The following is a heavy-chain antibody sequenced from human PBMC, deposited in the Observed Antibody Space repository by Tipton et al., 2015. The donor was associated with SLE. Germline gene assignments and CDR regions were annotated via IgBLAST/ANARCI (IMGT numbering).Heavy chain of an antibody. CDR2: ISAYNGNT. CDR3: ARHLGDIVLVVYATYYYYGMDV. J-gene: IGHJ6*02. Sequence: QSGAEVKKPGASVKVSCKASGYTFTSYGISWVRQAPGQGLEWMGWISAYNGNTNYAQKLQGRVTMTTDTSTSTAYMELRSLRSDDTAVYYCARHLGDIVLVVYATYYYYGMDVWGQGTTVTVSS. CDR1: GYTFTSYG. D-gene: IGHD2-8*02. V-gene: IGHV1-18*01.